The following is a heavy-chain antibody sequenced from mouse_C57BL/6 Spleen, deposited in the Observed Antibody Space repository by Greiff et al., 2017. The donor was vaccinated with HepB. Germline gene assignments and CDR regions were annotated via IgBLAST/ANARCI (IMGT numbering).Heavy chain of an antibody. J-gene: IGHJ1*03. CDR2: INPSNGGT. Sequence: QVQLQQPGTELVKPGASVKLSCKASGYTFTSYWMHWVKQRPGQGLEWIGNINPSNGGTNYNEKFKSKATLTIEKSSSTAYMQLSSLTSEDSAVYYCAREGGWLLWYFDVWGTGTTVTVSS. CDR3: AREGGWLLWYFDV. CDR1: GYTFTSYW. D-gene: IGHD2-3*01. V-gene: IGHV1-53*01.